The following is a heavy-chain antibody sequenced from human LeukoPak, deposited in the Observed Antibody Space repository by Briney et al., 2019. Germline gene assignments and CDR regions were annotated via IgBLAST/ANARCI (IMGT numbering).Heavy chain of an antibody. Sequence: GRSLRLSSEASGFSFHRYGMHWVRQAPGKGLEWVALISYDGNHKNYGDSVKGRFTISRDNSKNTLYLQMNSLRAEDTAVFYCAKDRLVATIDGNFDYWGQGTLVTVSS. CDR2: ISYDGNHK. J-gene: IGHJ4*02. V-gene: IGHV3-30*18. CDR1: GFSFHRYG. CDR3: AKDRLVATIDGNFDY. D-gene: IGHD5-12*01.